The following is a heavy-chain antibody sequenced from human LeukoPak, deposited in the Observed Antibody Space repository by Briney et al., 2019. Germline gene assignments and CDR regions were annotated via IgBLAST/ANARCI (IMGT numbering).Heavy chain of an antibody. CDR1: GGTFSSYA. J-gene: IGHJ4*02. CDR3: ARASRDGYNPGGNFDY. D-gene: IGHD5-24*01. Sequence: GSSVKVSCKASGGTFSSYAISWVRRAPGQGLEWMGGIIPIFGTANYAQKFQGRVTITADESTSTAYMELSSLRSEDTAVYYCARASRDGYNPGGNFDYWGQGTLVTVSS. CDR2: IIPIFGTA. V-gene: IGHV1-69*01.